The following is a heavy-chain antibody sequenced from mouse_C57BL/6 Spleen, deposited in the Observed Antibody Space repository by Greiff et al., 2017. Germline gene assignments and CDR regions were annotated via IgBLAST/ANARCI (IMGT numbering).Heavy chain of an antibody. CDR2: ISYDGSN. V-gene: IGHV3-6*01. J-gene: IGHJ2*01. CDR1: GYSITSGYY. CDR3: ATYYSNYDY. D-gene: IGHD2-5*01. Sequence: EVKVEESGPGLVKPSQSLSLTCSVTGYSITSGYYWNWIRQFPGNKLEWMGYISYDGSNNYNPSLKNRISITRDTSKNQFFLKLNSVTTEDTATYYCATYYSNYDYWGQGTTLTVSS.